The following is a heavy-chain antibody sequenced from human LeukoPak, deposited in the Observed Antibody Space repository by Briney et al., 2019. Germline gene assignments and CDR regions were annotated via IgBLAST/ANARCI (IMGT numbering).Heavy chain of an antibody. V-gene: IGHV3-23*01. Sequence: GGSLRLSCAASGFTFSSYAMSRVRQAPGKGLEWVAAISGGGGSTYYADSVKGRFTIPRDNSKNTLYLQMNSLSADDTAVFYCARHDRGSGSPYYFDYWGQGTLVTVSP. CDR3: ARHDRGSGSPYYFDY. D-gene: IGHD3-10*01. J-gene: IGHJ4*02. CDR2: ISGGGGST. CDR1: GFTFSSYA.